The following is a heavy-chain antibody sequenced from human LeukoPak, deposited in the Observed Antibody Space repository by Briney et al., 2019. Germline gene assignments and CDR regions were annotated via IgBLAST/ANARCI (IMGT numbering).Heavy chain of an antibody. D-gene: IGHD3-16*01. CDR1: GGSISSGGYY. Sequence: PSETLSLTCTVSGGSISSGGYYWSWIRQHPGKGLEWIGYIYYSGSTYYNPSLKSRVTISVDTSKNQFSLKLSSVTAADTAVYYCARDRRLGPFDYWGQGTLVTVSS. J-gene: IGHJ4*02. V-gene: IGHV4-31*03. CDR2: IYYSGST. CDR3: ARDRRLGPFDY.